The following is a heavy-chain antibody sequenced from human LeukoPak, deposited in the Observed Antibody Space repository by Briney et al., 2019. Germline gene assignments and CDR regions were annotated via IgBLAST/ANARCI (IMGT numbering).Heavy chain of an antibody. J-gene: IGHJ4*02. D-gene: IGHD1-26*01. CDR1: GFTFSSYG. Sequence: QPGGSLRLSCAASGFTFSSYGMHWVRQAPGKGLEWVAVISYDGSNKYYADSVKGRFTISRDNSKNTLYLQMNSLRAEDTAVYYCAKGFQWELIRPFDYWGQGTLVTVSS. CDR3: AKGFQWELIRPFDY. CDR2: ISYDGSNK. V-gene: IGHV3-30*18.